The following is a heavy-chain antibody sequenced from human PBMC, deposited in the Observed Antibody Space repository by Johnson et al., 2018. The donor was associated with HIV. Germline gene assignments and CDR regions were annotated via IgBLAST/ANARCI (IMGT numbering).Heavy chain of an antibody. CDR3: AKGGYCSGGSCYPDAFDI. D-gene: IGHD2-15*01. J-gene: IGHJ3*02. Sequence: VQLVESGGGLVQPGRSLRLSCAASGFTFDDYAIHWVRQAPGKGLEWVSLIAASGDSKYYADSVKGRFTISRDNSKNTLYLQMNSLRAEDTAVYYCAKGGYCSGGSCYPDAFDIWGQGTMVTVSS. CDR1: GFTFDDYA. V-gene: IGHV3-23*04. CDR2: IAASGDSK.